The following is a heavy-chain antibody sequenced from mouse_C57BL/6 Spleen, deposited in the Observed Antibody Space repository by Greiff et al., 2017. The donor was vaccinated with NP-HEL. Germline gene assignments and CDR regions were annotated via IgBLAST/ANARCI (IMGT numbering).Heavy chain of an antibody. V-gene: IGHV5-9-1*02. CDR2: ISSGGDYI. D-gene: IGHD2-4*01. CDR3: TRDDYDGVAY. CDR1: GFTFSSYA. J-gene: IGHJ3*01. Sequence: EVKLVESGEGLVKPGGSLKLSCAASGFTFSSYAMSWVRQTPEKRLEWVAYISSGGDYIYYADTVKGRFTISRDNARNTLYLQMSSLKSEDTAMYYCTRDDYDGVAYWGQGTLVTVSA.